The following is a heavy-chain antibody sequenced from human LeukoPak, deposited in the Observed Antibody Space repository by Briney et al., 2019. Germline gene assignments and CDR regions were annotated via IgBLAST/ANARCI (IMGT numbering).Heavy chain of an antibody. D-gene: IGHD3-10*01. J-gene: IGHJ4*02. V-gene: IGHV3-7*01. CDR3: ARTPDGADY. Sequence: PGGSLRLSCAASGFSFGNYGMSWVRRAPGKGLEWVANIKQDGTEIFYVDSVRGRFIISRDNAENSLYLQMNSLRVEDTAVYYCARTPDGADYWGQGTLVTVSS. CDR2: IKQDGTEI. CDR1: GFSFGNYG.